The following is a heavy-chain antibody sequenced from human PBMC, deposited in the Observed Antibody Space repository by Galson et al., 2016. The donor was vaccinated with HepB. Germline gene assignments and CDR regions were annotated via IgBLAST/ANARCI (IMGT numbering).Heavy chain of an antibody. CDR1: GFKFDDYA. J-gene: IGHJ4*02. Sequence: SLRLACAASGFKFDDYAMHCVRLAPGTGLDWGLTTPWHRGTIAYTDSVRRLFATSTDNAENYLFLQMNSLRTEDTVLYHWSRDVGGYCSGVRCYMSVSFDYWGLGTLVTVSS. CDR2: TPWHRGTI. CDR3: SRDVGGYCSGVRCYMSVSFDY. D-gene: IGHD2-15*01. V-gene: IGHV3-9*01.